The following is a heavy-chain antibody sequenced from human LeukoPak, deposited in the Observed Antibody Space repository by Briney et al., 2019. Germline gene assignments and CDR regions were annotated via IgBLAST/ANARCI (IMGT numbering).Heavy chain of an antibody. CDR3: AKLWLGSLNY. J-gene: IGHJ4*02. CDR2: IYSGGST. V-gene: IGHV3-53*01. CDR1: GPTVSSNY. Sequence: PGGSLRLSCAASGPTVSSNYMSWVRQAPGKGLEWVSVIYSGGSTYYADSVKGRFTISRDNSKNTLYLQMNSLRAEDTAVYYCAKLWLGSLNYWGQGTLVTVSS. D-gene: IGHD2/OR15-2a*01.